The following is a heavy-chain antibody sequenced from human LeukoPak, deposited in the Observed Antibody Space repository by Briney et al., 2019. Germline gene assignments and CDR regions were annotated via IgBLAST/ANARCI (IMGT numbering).Heavy chain of an antibody. D-gene: IGHD4-17*01. CDR1: GFTFSRYA. CDR2: ISYDGSNK. V-gene: IGHV3-30*04. J-gene: IGHJ5*02. CDR3: ARDHDYGDYDVWFDP. Sequence: GRSLRLSCAASGFTFSRYAMHWGRQAPGKGLEWVAVISYDGSNKYYADSVKGRFTISRDNAKNSLYLQMNSLRAEDTAVYYCARDHDYGDYDVWFDPWGQGTLVTVSS.